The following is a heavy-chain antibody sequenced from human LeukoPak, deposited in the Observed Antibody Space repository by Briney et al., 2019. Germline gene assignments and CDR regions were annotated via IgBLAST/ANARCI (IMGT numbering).Heavy chain of an antibody. CDR1: GYTFTGYY. V-gene: IGHV1-69*06. Sequence: SVKVSCKASGYTFTGYYMHWVRQAPGQGLEWMGGIIPIFGTANYAQKFQGRVTITADKSTSTAYMELSSLRSEDTAVYYCARVPWGYCSGGSCYSSAFDIWGQGTMVTVSS. D-gene: IGHD2-15*01. J-gene: IGHJ3*02. CDR2: IIPIFGTA. CDR3: ARVPWGYCSGGSCYSSAFDI.